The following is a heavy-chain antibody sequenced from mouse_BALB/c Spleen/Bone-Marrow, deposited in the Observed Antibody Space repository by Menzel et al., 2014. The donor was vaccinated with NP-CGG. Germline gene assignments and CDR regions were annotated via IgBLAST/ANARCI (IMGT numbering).Heavy chain of an antibody. CDR1: GYSFTGYA. D-gene: IGHD1-1*01. V-gene: IGHV1-26*01. CDR3: ARDYYGSSYGFAY. J-gene: IGHJ3*01. CDR2: INPYNGGT. Sequence: VQLQQSGPELVKPGASMKISCKASGYSFTGYAMNWVKQSHGKNLEWIGLINPYNGGTSYNQKFKGKATLTVDKSSSTAYMELLSLTSEDSAVYYCARDYYGSSYGFAYWGQGTLVTVSA.